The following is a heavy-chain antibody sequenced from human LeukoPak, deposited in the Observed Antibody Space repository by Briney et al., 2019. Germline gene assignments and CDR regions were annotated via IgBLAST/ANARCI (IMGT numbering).Heavy chain of an antibody. D-gene: IGHD2-2*01. V-gene: IGHV3-30*02. Sequence: GGSLRLSCAASGFTFSSYGMHWVRQAPGKGLEWVAFIRYDGSNKYYADSVKGRFIISRDNSKNTLYLQMNSLRAEDTAVYYCAKNYCSSTSCPNWFDPWGQGTLVTVSS. J-gene: IGHJ5*02. CDR1: GFTFSSYG. CDR2: IRYDGSNK. CDR3: AKNYCSSTSCPNWFDP.